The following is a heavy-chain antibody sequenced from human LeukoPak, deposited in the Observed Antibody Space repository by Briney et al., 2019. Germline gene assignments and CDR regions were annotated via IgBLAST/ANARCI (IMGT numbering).Heavy chain of an antibody. J-gene: IGHJ4*02. V-gene: IGHV4-34*01. CDR1: GGSFSGYY. CDR2: INHSGST. Sequence: SETLSLTCAVYGGSFSGYYWSWIRQPPGKGLEWIGEINHSGSTNYNPSLKSRVTISADTSKNQFTLKLSSVTAADTAVYYCARGLYYDSSGYYYSPTDYWGQGTLVTVSS. CDR3: ARGLYYDSSGYYYSPTDY. D-gene: IGHD3-22*01.